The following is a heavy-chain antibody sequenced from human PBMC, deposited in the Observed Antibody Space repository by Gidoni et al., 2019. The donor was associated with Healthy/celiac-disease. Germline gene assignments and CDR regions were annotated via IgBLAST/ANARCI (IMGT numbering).Heavy chain of an antibody. CDR2: IRCSGGST. V-gene: IGHV3-23*01. CDR1: GFTYISYA. CDR3: AKELSGSYPLWGMDV. J-gene: IGHJ6*02. D-gene: IGHD3-10*01. Sequence: VQLFESGGGLVQTWGSLRLSCAAFGFTYISYAMSLVRQAPVQGLEWVSAIRCSGGSTYYADAVKGRFTISRDNSKNTLYLQMNSLRAEDTAVYYCAKELSGSYPLWGMDVWGQGTTVTVSS.